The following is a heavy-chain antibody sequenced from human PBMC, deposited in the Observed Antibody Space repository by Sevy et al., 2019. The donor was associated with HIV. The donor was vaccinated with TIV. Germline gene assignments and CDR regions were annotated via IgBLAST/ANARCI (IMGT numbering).Heavy chain of an antibody. J-gene: IGHJ4*02. Sequence: GGSLRLSCAASGFTFSSYSMNWVRQAPGKGLEWVSSISSSSSYIYYADSVKGRFTISRDNAKNSLYLQMNSLRAEDTAVYYCARVPRGDDFWSGYFPSPFDYWGQGTQVTVSS. V-gene: IGHV3-21*01. CDR3: ARVPRGDDFWSGYFPSPFDY. CDR2: ISSSSSYI. D-gene: IGHD3-3*01. CDR1: GFTFSSYS.